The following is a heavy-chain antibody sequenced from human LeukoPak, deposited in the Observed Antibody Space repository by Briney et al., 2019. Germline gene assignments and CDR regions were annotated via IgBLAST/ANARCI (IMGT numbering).Heavy chain of an antibody. J-gene: IGHJ3*02. CDR2: INPNSGGT. Sequence: ASVKVSCKASGYTFTGYYMHWVRQAPGQGLEWMGWINPNSGGTNYAQKFQGRVTMTRDTSISTAYMELSRLRSDDTAVYYCARGLAHGVIVVVITSNAFDIWGQGTMVTVSS. CDR1: GYTFTGYY. CDR3: ARGLAHGVIVVVITSNAFDI. V-gene: IGHV1-2*02. D-gene: IGHD3-22*01.